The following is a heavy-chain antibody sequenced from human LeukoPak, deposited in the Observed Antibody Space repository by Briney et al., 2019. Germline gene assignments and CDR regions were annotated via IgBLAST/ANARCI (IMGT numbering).Heavy chain of an antibody. Sequence: GGSLRLSCAASGFTFSSYEMNWVRQAPGKGREGGSLIFSGGATSYADSVKGRFTISKDNSKNTLFLQVNSLRAEDTAVYYCARGNGYNDAFDIWGQGTKVTVSS. D-gene: IGHD5-24*01. CDR1: GFTFSSYE. J-gene: IGHJ3*02. V-gene: IGHV3-53*01. CDR2: IFSGGAT. CDR3: ARGNGYNDAFDI.